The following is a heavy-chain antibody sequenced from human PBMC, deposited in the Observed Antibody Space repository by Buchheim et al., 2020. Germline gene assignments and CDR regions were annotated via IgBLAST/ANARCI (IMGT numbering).Heavy chain of an antibody. CDR1: GFTFSSYA. CDR3: AKDYSGGSGRFDP. D-gene: IGHD3-10*01. Sequence: EVQLVESGGGLVQPGGSLRLSCAASGFTFSSYAMSWVRQAPGKGLEWVSAISGSGGSTYSADSVKGRFTLSRDNSQKTLYLQMTSLRAKDTAVYDCAKDYSGGSGRFDPWGQGTL. J-gene: IGHJ5*02. CDR2: ISGSGGST. V-gene: IGHV3-23*04.